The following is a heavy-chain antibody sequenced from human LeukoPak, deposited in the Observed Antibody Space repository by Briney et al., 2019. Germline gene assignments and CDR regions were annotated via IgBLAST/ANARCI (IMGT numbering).Heavy chain of an antibody. Sequence: PGGSLRLSCAASGFTFSSYAMHWVRQAPGKGLEWVAVISYDGSNKYYADSVKGRFTISRDSSKNTLYLQMNSLRAEDTAVYYCARDPTWQSALPTYYFDYWGQGTLVTVSS. V-gene: IGHV3-30*04. D-gene: IGHD3-16*01. J-gene: IGHJ4*02. CDR3: ARDPTWQSALPTYYFDY. CDR1: GFTFSSYA. CDR2: ISYDGSNK.